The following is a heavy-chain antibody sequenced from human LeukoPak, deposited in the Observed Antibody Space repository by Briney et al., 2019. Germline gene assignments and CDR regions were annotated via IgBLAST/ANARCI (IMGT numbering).Heavy chain of an antibody. V-gene: IGHV3-66*01. CDR2: IYSGGST. J-gene: IGHJ6*02. D-gene: IGHD2-21*02. Sequence: GGSLRLSCAASGFTASSNYMSWVRQAPGKGLEWVSVIYSGGSTYYADSVKGRFTISRDNSKNTLYLQMNSLRAEDTAVYYCARDIHCGGDCYSGGPDYYGMDVWGQGTTVTVSS. CDR1: GFTASSNY. CDR3: ARDIHCGGDCYSGGPDYYGMDV.